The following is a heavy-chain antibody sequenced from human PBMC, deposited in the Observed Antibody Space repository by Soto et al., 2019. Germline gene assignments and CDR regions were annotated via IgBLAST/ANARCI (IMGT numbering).Heavy chain of an antibody. D-gene: IGHD6-13*01. CDR3: ARGGGIAAAGTENYFDY. CDR2: IIPIFGTA. J-gene: IGHJ4*02. V-gene: IGHV1-69*01. Sequence: QVQLVQSGAEVKKPGSSVKVSCKASGGTFSSYAISWVRQAPGQGLEWMGGIIPIFGTANYAQKFQGRVTITADESTSTAYMELSSLRSEDTAVYYCARGGGIAAAGTENYFDYWGQGNLVTVSS. CDR1: GGTFSSYA.